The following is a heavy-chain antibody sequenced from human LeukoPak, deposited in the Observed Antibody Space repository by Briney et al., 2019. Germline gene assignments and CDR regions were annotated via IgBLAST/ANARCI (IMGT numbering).Heavy chain of an antibody. V-gene: IGHV4-30-2*01. CDR1: GGSISSGGYS. J-gene: IGHJ5*02. CDR3: ARTGIAAASSPRFDP. CDR2: IYHSGST. Sequence: PSETLSLTCAVSGGSISSGGYSWSWIRQPPGKGLEWIGYIYHSGSTYYNPSLKSRVTISVDRSKNQFSLKLSSVTAADTAVYYCARTGIAAASSPRFDPWGQGTLVTVSS. D-gene: IGHD6-13*01.